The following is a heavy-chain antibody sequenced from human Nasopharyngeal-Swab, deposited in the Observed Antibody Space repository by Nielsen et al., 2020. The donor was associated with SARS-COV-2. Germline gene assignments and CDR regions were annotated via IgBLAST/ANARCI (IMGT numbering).Heavy chain of an antibody. V-gene: IGHV4-31*03. CDR2: IYYSGST. D-gene: IGHD3-10*01. CDR1: GASISSFGYY. Sequence: LRLSCTLSGASISSFGYYWSWIRQHPGKGLEWIGYIYYSGSTYYNPSLKSRVTISVDTSKNQFSLKLSSVTAADTAVYYCARDRGAYGSGSYIDYWGQGTLVTVSS. CDR3: ARDRGAYGSGSYIDY. J-gene: IGHJ4*02.